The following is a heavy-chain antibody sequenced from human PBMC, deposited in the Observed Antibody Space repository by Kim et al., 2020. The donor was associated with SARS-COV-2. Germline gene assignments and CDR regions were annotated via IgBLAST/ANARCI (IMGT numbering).Heavy chain of an antibody. Sequence: GGSLRLSCAASGFTFSSYAMHWVRQAPGKGLEWVAVISYDGSNKYYADSVKGRFTISRDNSKNTLYLQMNSLRAEDTAVYYCARIHLSGYSSSWFHFDY. CDR2: ISYDGSNK. D-gene: IGHD6-13*01. CDR1: GFTFSSYA. J-gene: IGHJ4*01. V-gene: IGHV3-30*04. CDR3: ARIHLSGYSSSWFHFDY.